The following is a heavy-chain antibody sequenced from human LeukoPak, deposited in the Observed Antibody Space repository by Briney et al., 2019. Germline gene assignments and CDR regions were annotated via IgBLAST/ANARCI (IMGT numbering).Heavy chain of an antibody. CDR2: INHSGST. V-gene: IGHV4-34*01. D-gene: IGHD2-15*01. CDR1: GGSFSGYY. J-gene: IGHJ6*04. Sequence: SETLSLTCAVYGGSFSGYYWSWIRQPPGKGLEWIGEINHSGSTNYNPSLKSRVTISVDTSKNQFSLKLSSVTAADTAVYYCVRAPADCSGGSCYRYYYYGMDVWGKGTTVTVSS. CDR3: VRAPADCSGGSCYRYYYYGMDV.